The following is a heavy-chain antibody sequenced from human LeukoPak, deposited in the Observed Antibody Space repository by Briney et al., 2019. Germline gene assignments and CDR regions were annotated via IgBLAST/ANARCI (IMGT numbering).Heavy chain of an antibody. J-gene: IGHJ6*03. Sequence: SVKASCKASGGTFSSYAISWVRQAPAHGLAWMGGIVPIFATANYAQKFQSRVTITAGEATSTAYMELSSLRSEDTAVYYCARAGYYGSGEEGYYYYYMDVWGKGATVTV. CDR3: ARAGYYGSGEEGYYYYYMDV. D-gene: IGHD3-10*01. CDR2: IVPIFATA. V-gene: IGHV1-69*01. CDR1: GGTFSSYA.